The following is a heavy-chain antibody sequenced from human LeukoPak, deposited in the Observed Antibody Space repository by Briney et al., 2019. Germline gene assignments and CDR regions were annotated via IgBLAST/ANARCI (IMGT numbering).Heavy chain of an antibody. CDR3: ARDLRVSSSWLNFDY. D-gene: IGHD6-13*01. Sequence: ASVKVSCKASGYTFASYGISWVRQAPGQGLEWMGWISAYNGNTNYAQKLQGRVTMTTDTSTSTAYMELRSLRSDDTAVYYCARDLRVSSSWLNFDYWGQGTPVTVSS. V-gene: IGHV1-18*01. CDR1: GYTFASYG. CDR2: ISAYNGNT. J-gene: IGHJ4*02.